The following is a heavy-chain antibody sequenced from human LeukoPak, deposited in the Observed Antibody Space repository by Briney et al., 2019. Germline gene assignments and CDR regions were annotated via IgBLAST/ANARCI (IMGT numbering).Heavy chain of an antibody. D-gene: IGHD3-22*01. V-gene: IGHV3-23*01. CDR1: GFTFSSYA. Sequence: PGGSLRLSCAASGFTFSSYAMSWVRQAPGKGLEWVSAISGSGTNTYYADSVKGRFTISRDNSKNSLYLQMNSLRAEDTAVYYCAKDPYDTRKPFDYWGQGTLVTVSS. CDR2: ISGSGTNT. CDR3: AKDPYDTRKPFDY. J-gene: IGHJ4*02.